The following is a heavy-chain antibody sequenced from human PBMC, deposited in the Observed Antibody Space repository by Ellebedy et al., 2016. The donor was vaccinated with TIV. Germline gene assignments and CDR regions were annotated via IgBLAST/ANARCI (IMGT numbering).Heavy chain of an antibody. Sequence: GGSLRLSXVASGFSFEAYAMHWVRQAPGTGLEWVSSVNWNSGHIAYADSVMGRFTTSRDNAKNSLFLQMNSLRAEDTAVYYCARDGHYFAMDVWGQGTTVAVSS. CDR1: GFSFEAYA. CDR2: VNWNSGHI. V-gene: IGHV3-9*01. CDR3: ARDGHYFAMDV. J-gene: IGHJ6*02.